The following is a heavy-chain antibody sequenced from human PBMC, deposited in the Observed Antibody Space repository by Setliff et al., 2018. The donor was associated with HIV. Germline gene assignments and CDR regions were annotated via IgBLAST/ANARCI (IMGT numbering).Heavy chain of an antibody. J-gene: IGHJ4*02. D-gene: IGHD3-10*01. V-gene: IGHV3-11*06. Sequence: PGGSLRLSCAASGFTFSDYYMTWIRQAPGKGLEWISYVSASSSYTNYADSVKGRFTISRDNANNSLYLQMNRLRAEDTATYYCAKEFEDLSGAYWGQGTLVTVSS. CDR3: AKEFEDLSGAY. CDR2: VSASSSYT. CDR1: GFTFSDYY.